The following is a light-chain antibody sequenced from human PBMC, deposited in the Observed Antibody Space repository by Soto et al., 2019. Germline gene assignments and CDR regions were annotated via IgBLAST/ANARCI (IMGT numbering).Light chain of an antibody. V-gene: IGLV2-8*01. CDR1: SSDVGKYDY. J-gene: IGLJ1*01. Sequence: QSVLTQPASVSGSPGQSITISCTGTSSDVGKYDYVSWFQHHPGKAPKLIIYEVSKRPSGVPDRFSGSKSGSTASLTVSGLQTEDEADYYCNSYVAGSNVFGTGTKVTVL. CDR2: EVS. CDR3: NSYVAGSNV.